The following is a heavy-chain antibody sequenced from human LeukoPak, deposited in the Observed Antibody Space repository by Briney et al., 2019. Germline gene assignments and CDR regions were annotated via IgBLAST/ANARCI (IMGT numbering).Heavy chain of an antibody. CDR1: GFTFSSYS. CDR2: ISSSSYI. D-gene: IGHD1-26*01. V-gene: IGHV3-21*01. Sequence: PGGFLRLSCAASGFTFSSYSMNWVRQAPGKGLEWVSSISSSSYIYYADSVKGRFTISRDNAKNSLYLQMSSLRAEDTAVYYCARDGNSGSYSYYYYMDVWGKGTTVTVSS. J-gene: IGHJ6*03. CDR3: ARDGNSGSYSYYYYMDV.